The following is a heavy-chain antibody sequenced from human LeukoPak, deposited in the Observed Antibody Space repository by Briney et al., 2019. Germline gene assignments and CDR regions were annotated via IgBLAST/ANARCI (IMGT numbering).Heavy chain of an antibody. D-gene: IGHD3-22*01. V-gene: IGHV4-59*01. J-gene: IGHJ3*02. CDR3: VRVFGNYDYAFDI. Sequence: PSETLSLTCTVSGGSISSYYWSWIRQPPGKGLEWIGYIYYSGSTNYNPSLKSRVTISVDTSKNQFSLKLSSVTAADTAVYYCVRVFGNYDYAFDIWGQGTMVTVSS. CDR1: GGSISSYY. CDR2: IYYSGST.